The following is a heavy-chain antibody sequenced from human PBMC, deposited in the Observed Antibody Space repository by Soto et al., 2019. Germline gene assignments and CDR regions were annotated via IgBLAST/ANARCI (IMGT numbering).Heavy chain of an antibody. J-gene: IGHJ4*02. CDR2: INSDGSST. D-gene: IGHD6-6*01. CDR3: AWSVSIPARPDDYYFDY. CDR1: GFTFSSYW. Sequence: GGSLRLSCAASGFTFSSYWMHWVRQAPGKGLVWVSRINSDGSSTSYADSVKGRFTISRDNAKNTLYLQMNSLRAEDTAVYYCAWSVSIPARPDDYYFDYWGQGTLVTVSS. V-gene: IGHV3-74*01.